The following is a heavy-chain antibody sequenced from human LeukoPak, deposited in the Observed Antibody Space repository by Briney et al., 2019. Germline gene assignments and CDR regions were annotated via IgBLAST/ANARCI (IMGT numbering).Heavy chain of an antibody. CDR2: IIPIFGTA. J-gene: IGHJ3*02. D-gene: IGHD3-3*01. CDR1: GGTFSSYA. Sequence: SVKVSCKASGGTFSSYAISWGRQAPGQGLEWMGGIIPIFGTANYAQKFQGRGTITAYESTSPAYMALSSLRSEDTAVYYCAREWGYDFWSGYYTNAFDIWGQGTMVTVSS. V-gene: IGHV1-69*01. CDR3: AREWGYDFWSGYYTNAFDI.